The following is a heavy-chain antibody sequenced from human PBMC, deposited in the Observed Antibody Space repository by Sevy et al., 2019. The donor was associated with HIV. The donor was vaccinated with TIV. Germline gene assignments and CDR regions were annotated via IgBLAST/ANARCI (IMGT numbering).Heavy chain of an antibody. Sequence: GGSLRLSCAASGFTFSSYGMHWVRLAPGKGLEWVAVVRYDGSNKDYADSVKGRFTISRDNSKNTLHLQMNSLRAEDTAVYYCARDILNGYQYYYYYYGMDVWGQGTTVTVSS. CDR2: VRYDGSNK. J-gene: IGHJ6*02. D-gene: IGHD3-9*01. V-gene: IGHV3-33*01. CDR3: ARDILNGYQYYYYYYGMDV. CDR1: GFTFSSYG.